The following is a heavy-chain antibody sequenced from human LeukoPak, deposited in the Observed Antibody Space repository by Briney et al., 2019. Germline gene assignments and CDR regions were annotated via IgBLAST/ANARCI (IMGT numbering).Heavy chain of an antibody. Sequence: GGSLRLSRAASGFTFSSYWMSWVRQAPGKGLEWVASKNQDGSEKYYVESVKGRFTISRDNAKNSLYLQMNSLRVEDTAVYYCARGADWGHYFDYWGQGTLVTVSS. CDR3: ARGADWGHYFDY. J-gene: IGHJ4*02. CDR2: KNQDGSEK. CDR1: GFTFSSYW. V-gene: IGHV3-7*04. D-gene: IGHD7-27*01.